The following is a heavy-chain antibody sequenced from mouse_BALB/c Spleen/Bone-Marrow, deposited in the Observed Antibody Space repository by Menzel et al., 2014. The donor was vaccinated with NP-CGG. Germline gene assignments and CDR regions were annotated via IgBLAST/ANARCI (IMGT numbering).Heavy chain of an antibody. CDR3: ARDY. V-gene: IGHV1-7*01. CDR1: GYTFTDTW. J-gene: IGHJ2*01. Sequence: VQLQQSGPELAKPGASVKMSCKASGYTFTDTWIHWIEQRPGQGLEWIGYINPSTGYAEYNQNFKDKATLTVDKSSSIAYKQLSSLTSEDSAVYYCARDYWVQGTTLTVSS. CDR2: INPSTGYA.